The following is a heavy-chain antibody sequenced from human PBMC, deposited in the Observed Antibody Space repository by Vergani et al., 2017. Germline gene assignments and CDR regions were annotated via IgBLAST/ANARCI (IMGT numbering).Heavy chain of an antibody. CDR2: INSDGSST. CDR1: GFTFSSYW. V-gene: IGHV3-74*01. D-gene: IGHD1-26*01. J-gene: IGHJ3*02. Sequence: VQLVESGGGVDQPGRSLRLSCAASGFTFSSYWMHWVRQAPGKGLVWVSRINSDGSSTSYADSVKGRFTISRDNAKNTLYLQMNSLRAEDTAVYYCARDYSGSYLPDDAFDIWGQGTMVTVSS. CDR3: ARDYSGSYLPDDAFDI.